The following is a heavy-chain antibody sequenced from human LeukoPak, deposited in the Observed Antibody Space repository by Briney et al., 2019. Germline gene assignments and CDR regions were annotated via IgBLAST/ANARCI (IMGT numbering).Heavy chain of an antibody. D-gene: IGHD2-15*01. CDR2: ISGSGGTT. CDR1: GFTFSTYA. V-gene: IGHV3-23*01. CDR3: AKSIGGVVVVAADY. J-gene: IGHJ4*02. Sequence: PGGSLRLSCAASGFTFSTYAMTWVRQAPGKGLEWVSVISGSGGTTYYADSVKGRFTPSRDNSKNTLYLQMHSLRAEDTAVYYCAKSIGGVVVVAADYWGQGTLVTVSS.